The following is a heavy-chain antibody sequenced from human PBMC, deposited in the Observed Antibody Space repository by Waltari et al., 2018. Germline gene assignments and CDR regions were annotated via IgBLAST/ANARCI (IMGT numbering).Heavy chain of an antibody. V-gene: IGHV3-30*18. CDR2: MSYDGSNK. J-gene: IGHJ5*02. Sequence: QVQLVESGGGVVQPGRSLRLSCAASGFTFSSYGMHWVRQAPGKGLEWVAVMSYDGSNKYYADSVKGRFTISGDNSKNTLYLQMISLRAEDTAVYYCAKGDHYYDSSGYPSWGQGTLVTVSS. D-gene: IGHD3-22*01. CDR3: AKGDHYYDSSGYPS. CDR1: GFTFSSYG.